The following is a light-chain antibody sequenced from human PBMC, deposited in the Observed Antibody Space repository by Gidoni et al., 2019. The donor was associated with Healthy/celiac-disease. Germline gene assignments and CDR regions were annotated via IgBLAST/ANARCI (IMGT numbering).Light chain of an antibody. J-gene: IGKJ3*01. Sequence: EIVMTQSPVTLSVSPGERATLSCRASQSISSNLAWYQQKPGQAPRLLIYDASTRATGIPARFSGSGSGTEFTLTISSLQSEDFAVYSCQQYNKLPPFFGPGTKVDIK. CDR1: QSISSN. CDR3: QQYNKLPPF. V-gene: IGKV3-15*01. CDR2: DAS.